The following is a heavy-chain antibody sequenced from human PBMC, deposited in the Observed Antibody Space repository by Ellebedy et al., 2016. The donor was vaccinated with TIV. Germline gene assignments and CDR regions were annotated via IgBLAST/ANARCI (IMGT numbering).Heavy chain of an antibody. CDR2: ISYSWTT. J-gene: IGHJ3*02. V-gene: IGHV4-59*01. D-gene: IGHD2-8*02. CDR3: ARVVCQLPVSYASDI. CDR1: GGSISSYY. Sequence: MPSETLSLTCTISGGSISSYYWSWIRQPPGKGLEWIGYISYSWTTNYNPSLQSRVTISADTSKNQFSLKLTSVTAADTAVSYRARVVCQLPVSYASDIWGQGTMVTVSS.